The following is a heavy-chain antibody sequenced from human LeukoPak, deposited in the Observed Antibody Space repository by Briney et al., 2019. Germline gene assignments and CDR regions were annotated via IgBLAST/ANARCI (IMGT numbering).Heavy chain of an antibody. D-gene: IGHD2-2*01. Sequence: ASVKVSCKASGYTFTSYYMHWVRHAPGQGLEWMGIINASGGSTSYAQKFQGRVTMPRDTSTSTVYMELSSLRSEDTAVYYCAREGVPAAMFVDYWGQGTLVTVSS. CDR3: AREGVPAAMFVDY. CDR2: INASGGST. V-gene: IGHV1-46*01. CDR1: GYTFTSYY. J-gene: IGHJ4*02.